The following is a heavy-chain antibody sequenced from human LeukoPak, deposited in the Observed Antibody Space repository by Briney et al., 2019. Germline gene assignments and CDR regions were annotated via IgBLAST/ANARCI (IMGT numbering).Heavy chain of an antibody. D-gene: IGHD3-9*01. J-gene: IGHJ5*02. Sequence: SETLSLTCTVSGGSVTSSDYYSGWIRQPPGKGLEWFGSMTYGGNTDYNPSLKSRVTMSIDTSKNQFFLKLSSVTAADTAVYYCARRPYDILTGYPFAPWGQGTLVAVSS. V-gene: IGHV4-39*01. CDR1: GGSVTSSDYY. CDR2: MTYGGNT. CDR3: ARRPYDILTGYPFAP.